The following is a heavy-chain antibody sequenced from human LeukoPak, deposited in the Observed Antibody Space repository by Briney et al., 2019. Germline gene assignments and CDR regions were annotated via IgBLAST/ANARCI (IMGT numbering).Heavy chain of an antibody. CDR1: GGSFSGYY. Sequence: SETLSLTCAVYGGSFSGYYWSWIRQPPGKGLEWIGEINHSGSTNYNPSLKSRATISVDTSKNQFSLKLSSVTAADTAVYYCARLRGYYGSGSYFPLLFDYWGQGTLVTVSS. CDR2: INHSGST. D-gene: IGHD3-10*01. CDR3: ARLRGYYGSGSYFPLLFDY. V-gene: IGHV4-34*01. J-gene: IGHJ4*02.